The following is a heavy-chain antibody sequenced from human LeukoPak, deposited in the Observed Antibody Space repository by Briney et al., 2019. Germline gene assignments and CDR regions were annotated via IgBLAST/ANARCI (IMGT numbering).Heavy chain of an antibody. CDR1: GFTFTTYW. V-gene: IGHV3-7*01. CDR3: VKVAKYYYGSETYYFFEQ. J-gene: IGHJ4*02. Sequence: PGESLRLSCAASGFTFTTYWMSWVRQFPGKGLQWVANISQDGTEKYYVDSVKGRFTISRDNAKNSLHLQTNSLRVEDTAIYYCVKVAKYYYGSETYYFFEQWGQGTPVTASS. CDR2: ISQDGTEK. D-gene: IGHD3-10*01.